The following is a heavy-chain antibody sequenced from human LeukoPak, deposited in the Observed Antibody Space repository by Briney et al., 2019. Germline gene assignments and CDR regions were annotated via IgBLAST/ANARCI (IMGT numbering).Heavy chain of an antibody. CDR3: ARMYYYGSGSYN. CDR2: IYHSGST. D-gene: IGHD3-10*01. V-gene: IGHV4-38-2*02. J-gene: IGHJ1*01. CDR1: GYSISSGYY. Sequence: SETLSLTCTVSGYSISSGYYWGWIRQPPGKGLEWIGSIYHSGSTYYNPSLKSRVTISVDTSKNQFSLKLSSVTAADTAVYYCARMYYYGSGSYNWGQGTLVTVSS.